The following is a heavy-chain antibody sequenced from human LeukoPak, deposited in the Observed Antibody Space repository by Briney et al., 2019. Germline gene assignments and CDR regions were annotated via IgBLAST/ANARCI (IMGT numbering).Heavy chain of an antibody. J-gene: IGHJ4*02. Sequence: GGSLRLSCAASGFTFSNAWMTWVRQAPGKGLEWVAFIRFTISRDNSKNTLYLQMNSLRAEDTAVYYCANAYYYDSSGYFFRPIDYWGQGTLVTVSS. CDR1: GFTFSNAW. CDR3: ANAYYYDSSGYFFRPIDY. V-gene: IGHV3-30*02. CDR2: I. D-gene: IGHD3-22*01.